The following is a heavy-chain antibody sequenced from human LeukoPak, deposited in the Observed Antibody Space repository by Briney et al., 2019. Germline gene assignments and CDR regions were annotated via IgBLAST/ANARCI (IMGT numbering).Heavy chain of an antibody. J-gene: IGHJ6*03. V-gene: IGHV3-21*01. D-gene: IGHD3-9*01. CDR1: GFTFSSYN. CDR2: ISSSSRYI. CDR3: AREGTPSYYDILTGYYISDRYYMDV. Sequence: AGGSLRLSCVASGFTFSSYNMNWVRQAPGKGLEWVSSISSSSRYIYYTDSVKGRFTISRDNAKNSLYLQMNSLRAEDTAVYYCAREGTPSYYDILTGYYISDRYYMDVWGKGTTVTISS.